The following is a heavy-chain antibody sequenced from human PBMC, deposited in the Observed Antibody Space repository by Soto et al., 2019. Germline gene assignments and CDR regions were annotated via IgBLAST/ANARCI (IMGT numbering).Heavy chain of an antibody. CDR2: ISAYNGNT. D-gene: IGHD3-16*01. V-gene: IGHV1-18*01. Sequence: QVQLVQSGAEVKKPGASVKVSCKASGYTFTSYGISWVRQAPGQGLEWMGWISAYNGNTNYAQKLQGRVTMTTDTSTSTADMELRSLRSDDTAVYYCARDVKWSLGDSAFDIWGQGTMVTVSS. J-gene: IGHJ3*02. CDR3: ARDVKWSLGDSAFDI. CDR1: GYTFTSYG.